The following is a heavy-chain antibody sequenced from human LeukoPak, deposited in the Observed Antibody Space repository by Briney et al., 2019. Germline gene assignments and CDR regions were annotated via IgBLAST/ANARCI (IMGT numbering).Heavy chain of an antibody. CDR3: AKDQPDILTGYSDYGMDV. Sequence: PGGSLRLSCAASGFTFSSYGMHWVRQAPGKGLEWVAVISYDGSNKYYADSVKGRFTISRDNSKNTLYLQMNSLRAEDTAVYYCAKDQPDILTGYSDYGMDVRGQGTTVTVSS. V-gene: IGHV3-30*18. CDR1: GFTFSSYG. CDR2: ISYDGSNK. J-gene: IGHJ6*02. D-gene: IGHD3-9*01.